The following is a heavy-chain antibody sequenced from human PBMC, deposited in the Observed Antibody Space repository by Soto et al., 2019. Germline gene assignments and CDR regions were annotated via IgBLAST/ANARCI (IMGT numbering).Heavy chain of an antibody. J-gene: IGHJ3*02. V-gene: IGHV1-2*04. CDR3: ARDKGPEYSGYSDAFDI. Sequence: QVQLVQSGAEVKKPGASVKVSCKASGYTFTGYYMHWVRQAPGQGLEWMGWINPNSGGTNYAQKFQGWVTMTRDTSISTAYMELSRLRSDDTAVYYCARDKGPEYSGYSDAFDIWGQGTMVTVSS. CDR1: GYTFTGYY. CDR2: INPNSGGT. D-gene: IGHD5-12*01.